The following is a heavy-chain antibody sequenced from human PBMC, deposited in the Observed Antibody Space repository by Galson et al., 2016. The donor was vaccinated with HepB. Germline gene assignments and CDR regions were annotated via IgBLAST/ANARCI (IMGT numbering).Heavy chain of an antibody. V-gene: IGHV3-53*01. J-gene: IGHJ4*02. CDR2: IYNSGET. Sequence: SLRLSCAASVFTVTSNYMSWVRQAPGKGLEWVSMIYNSGETHYADSGKGRFTISRDNPQNTLYLQMNSLIVEDTAMFYCARWYCSSSNCFYDSWGQGTLVTVSS. CDR3: ARWYCSSSNCFYDS. D-gene: IGHD2-2*01. CDR1: VFTVTSNY.